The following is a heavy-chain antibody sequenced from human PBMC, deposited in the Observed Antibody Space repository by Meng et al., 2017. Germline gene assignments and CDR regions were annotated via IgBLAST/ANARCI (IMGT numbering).Heavy chain of an antibody. Sequence: QGQVVESWGSVVPPGRSLTLFFAASGFIFSNYEIHWVRQAPGKWREWVACITKDGSGNYYLGCVRSRFTISRDNSKNTLYLEMNSLRSVDTALYYCARDFYYWGQRTLVTVSS. J-gene: IGHJ4*02. V-gene: IGHV3-30*06. CDR3: ARDFYY. CDR2: ITKDGSGN. CDR1: GFIFSNYE.